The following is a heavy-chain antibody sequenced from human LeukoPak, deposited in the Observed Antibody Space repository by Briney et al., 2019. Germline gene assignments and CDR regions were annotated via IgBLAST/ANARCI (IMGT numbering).Heavy chain of an antibody. CDR3: AKNRQQLIPEDSDY. J-gene: IGHJ4*02. CDR2: ISVRDDST. V-gene: IGHV3-23*01. D-gene: IGHD1-1*01. Sequence: GGSLTLSCAASGFTFTYVMSWVRQAPGKGLEWVSSISVRDDSTYYADSVRGRFTISRDNSKNTVYLQMKSLRAEDTAIYYCAKNRQQLIPEDSDYWGQGTLVTVSS. CDR1: GFTFTYV.